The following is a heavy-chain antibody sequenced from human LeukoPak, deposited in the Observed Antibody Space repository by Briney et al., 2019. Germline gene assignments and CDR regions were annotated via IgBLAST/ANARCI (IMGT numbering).Heavy chain of an antibody. CDR2: INGGNGNT. V-gene: IGHV1-3*01. Sequence: ASVKVSCKASGYTFTGYAMHWVRQAPGQRLEWMGWINGGNGNTKYSQKFQGRVTITRDTSATTAYMELSRLRSEDTAVYYCARGIGASSGWYVIDYWGQGTLVTVSS. D-gene: IGHD6-19*01. J-gene: IGHJ4*02. CDR1: GYTFTGYA. CDR3: ARGIGASSGWYVIDY.